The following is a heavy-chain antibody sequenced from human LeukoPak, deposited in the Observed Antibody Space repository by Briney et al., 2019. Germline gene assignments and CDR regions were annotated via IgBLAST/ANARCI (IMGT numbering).Heavy chain of an antibody. D-gene: IGHD5-12*01. Sequence: GGSLRLSCAASGFTFDDYAMHWVRQAPGKGLEWVSGISWNSGSIGYADSVKGRFTISRDNAKNSLYLQMNSLRAEDTAVYYCAREAFRGVATRPIDYWGQGTLVTVSS. V-gene: IGHV3-9*01. CDR2: ISWNSGSI. CDR3: AREAFRGVATRPIDY. CDR1: GFTFDDYA. J-gene: IGHJ4*02.